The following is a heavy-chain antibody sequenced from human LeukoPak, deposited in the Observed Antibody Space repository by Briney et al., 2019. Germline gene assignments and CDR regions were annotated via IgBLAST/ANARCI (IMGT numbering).Heavy chain of an antibody. CDR2: ISAYNGNT. J-gene: IGHJ4*02. CDR3: ARVTAAGREEYYFGY. Sequence: ASVKVSCKASGYTFTSYGISWVRQAPGQGLEWMGWISAYNGNTNYAQKLQGRVTMTTDTSTSTAYMELRSLRSDDTAVYYCARVTAAGREEYYFGYWGQGTLVTVSS. CDR1: GYTFTSYG. D-gene: IGHD6-13*01. V-gene: IGHV1-18*04.